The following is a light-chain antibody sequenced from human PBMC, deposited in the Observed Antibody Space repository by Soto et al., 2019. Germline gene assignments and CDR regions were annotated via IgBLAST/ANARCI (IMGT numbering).Light chain of an antibody. CDR3: QQYNSYSTWT. V-gene: IGKV1-5*01. CDR2: DAS. J-gene: IGKJ1*01. CDR1: QSISSW. Sequence: DIQMTQSPSTLSASVGDRVTITCRASQSISSWLAWYQQKPGKAPKLLIYDASSLESGVPSRFSGSGSGTEFTLTISRLQPDDFATYYCQQYNSYSTWTCGQGTKVDIK.